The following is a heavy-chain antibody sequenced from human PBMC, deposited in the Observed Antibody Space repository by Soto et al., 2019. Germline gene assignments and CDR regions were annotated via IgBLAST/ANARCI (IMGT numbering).Heavy chain of an antibody. D-gene: IGHD3-16*02. J-gene: IGHJ4*02. CDR3: ATLGELSFDY. CDR1: GYTFSGYF. Sequence: QVQLVQSGAEVKKPGASVKVSCKASGYTFSGYFMHWVRQAPGQGLEWMGWINPNSGGTNYAQNFQARVTMTRETSISTAYMELSRLRSDDTAVYYCATLGELSFDYWGQGTLVTVSS. CDR2: INPNSGGT. V-gene: IGHV1-2*02.